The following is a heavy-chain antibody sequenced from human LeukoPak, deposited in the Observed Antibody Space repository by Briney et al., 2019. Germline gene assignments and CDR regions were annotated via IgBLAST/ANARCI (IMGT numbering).Heavy chain of an antibody. D-gene: IGHD3-9*01. CDR1: GGSFSGYY. J-gene: IGHJ4*02. V-gene: IGHV4-34*01. CDR3: ARGEFDGGVYFDY. Sequence: SETLSLTCAVYGGSFSGYYWSWIRQPPGKGLEWIGEINHSGSTNYNPSLKSRVTISVDTSKNQFSLNLSSATAADTAVYYCARGEFDGGVYFDYWGQGTLVTVSS. CDR2: INHSGST.